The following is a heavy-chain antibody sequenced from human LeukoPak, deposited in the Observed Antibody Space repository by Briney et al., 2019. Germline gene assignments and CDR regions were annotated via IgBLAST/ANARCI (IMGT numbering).Heavy chain of an antibody. Sequence: GGSLRLSCAASGFTFSSYWMSWVRQAPGKGLEWVANFKQDVSEKYYVDSVKGRFTISRDNAKNTLYLQMNSLRAEDTSVYYCARSPGILGTNYFDYWGQGTLVTVSS. CDR2: FKQDVSEK. V-gene: IGHV3-7*01. CDR3: ARSPGILGTNYFDY. D-gene: IGHD1-26*01. CDR1: GFTFSSYW. J-gene: IGHJ4*02.